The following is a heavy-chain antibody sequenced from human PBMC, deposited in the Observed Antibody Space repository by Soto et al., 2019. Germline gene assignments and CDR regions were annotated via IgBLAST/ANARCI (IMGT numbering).Heavy chain of an antibody. CDR1: GFTFSSYA. J-gene: IGHJ5*02. CDR2: ISSSGGTT. V-gene: IGHV3-23*01. D-gene: IGHD6-25*01. Sequence: EVRLLESGGGLVQPGGSLRLSCAASGFTFSSYAMTWVRQAPGKGLEWVSAISSSGGTTYYADSVKGRFTISRDNSKNTLYLQMNSLRAEDTAVYYCAKGGYGSASSFDPWGQGTLVTVSS. CDR3: AKGGYGSASSFDP.